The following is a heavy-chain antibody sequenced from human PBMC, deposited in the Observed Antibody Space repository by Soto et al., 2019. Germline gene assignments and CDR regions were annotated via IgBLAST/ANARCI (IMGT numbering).Heavy chain of an antibody. V-gene: IGHV4-34*01. CDR1: GGSFSGYY. D-gene: IGHD6-13*01. CDR3: ARGPALRFWAAAGLLYFDY. J-gene: IGHJ4*02. Sequence: PSETLSLTCAVYGGSFSGYYWSWIRQPPGKGLEWIGEINHSGSTNYNPSLKSRVTTSVDTSKNQFSLKLSSVTAADTAVYYCARGPALRFWAAAGLLYFDYWGQGTLVTVSS. CDR2: INHSGST.